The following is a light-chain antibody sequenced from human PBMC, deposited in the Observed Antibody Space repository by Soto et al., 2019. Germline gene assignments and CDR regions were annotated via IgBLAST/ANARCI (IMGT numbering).Light chain of an antibody. J-gene: IGLJ2*01. CDR3: CSYTTSSTLV. CDR2: EVS. Sequence: QSALTQPASVSGSPGQSITISCTGTSSDVGGYNYVSWYQQHPGKAPKLMIYEVSNRPSGVSNRFSGPKSGNTASLTISGLQAEVEADYYCCSYTTSSTLVFGGGTKLTVL. CDR1: SSDVGGYNY. V-gene: IGLV2-14*01.